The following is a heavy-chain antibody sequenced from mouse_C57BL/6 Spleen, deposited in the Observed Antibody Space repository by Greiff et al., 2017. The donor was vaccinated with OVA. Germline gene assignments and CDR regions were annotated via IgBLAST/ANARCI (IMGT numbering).Heavy chain of an antibody. D-gene: IGHD2-3*01. Sequence: QVQLQQSGAELAKPGASVKLSCKASGYTFTSYWMHWVKQRPGQGLEWIGYINPSSGYTKYNQKFKDKATLTADKSSSTDYMQLSSLTAEDSSVYYCARFRFYDGYYGYWGEGTTLAVSS. V-gene: IGHV1-7*01. J-gene: IGHJ2*01. CDR1: GYTFTSYW. CDR2: INPSSGYT. CDR3: ARFRFYDGYYGY.